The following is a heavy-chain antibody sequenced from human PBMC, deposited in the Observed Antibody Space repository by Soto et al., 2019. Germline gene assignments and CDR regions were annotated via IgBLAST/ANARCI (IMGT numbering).Heavy chain of an antibody. CDR1: GFTFSIHE. Sequence: GSLRLSCAASGFTFSIHEMSWVRQAPGKGLEWVSAISNSGGSTYYADSAKGRFTISRDDSKDTLYLEMNSLRAEDTAVYYCAKRLSTVSFADYWGQGTLVTVSS. CDR3: AKRLSTVSFADY. V-gene: IGHV3-23*01. CDR2: ISNSGGST. J-gene: IGHJ4*02. D-gene: IGHD4-4*01.